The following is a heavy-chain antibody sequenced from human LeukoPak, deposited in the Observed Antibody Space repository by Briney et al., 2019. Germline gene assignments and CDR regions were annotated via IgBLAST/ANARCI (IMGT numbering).Heavy chain of an antibody. CDR1: GYTFTGYY. Sequence: ASVKVSCKASGYTFTGYYMHWVRQAPGQGLEWMGWINPNSGGTNYAQKFQGRVTMTRDTSISTAYMELSRLRSDDTAVYYCVREVVTMIVEVRESYYYYYMDVWGKGTTVTVSS. V-gene: IGHV1-2*02. CDR2: INPNSGGT. D-gene: IGHD3-22*01. CDR3: VREVVTMIVEVRESYYYYYMDV. J-gene: IGHJ6*03.